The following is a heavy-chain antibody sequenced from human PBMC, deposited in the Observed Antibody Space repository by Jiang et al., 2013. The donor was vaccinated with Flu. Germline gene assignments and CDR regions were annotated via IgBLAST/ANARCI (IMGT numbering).Heavy chain of an antibody. D-gene: IGHD6-19*01. Sequence: GSGLVKPSETLSLTCTVSGGSISTYYWSWIRQPPGKGLEWIGYIYYSGSTNYNPSLKSRVTISVDTSKNQFSLNLSSVTAADTAVYYCARGRTEWLVLHAFDIWGQGTMVTVSS. V-gene: IGHV4-59*01. J-gene: IGHJ3*02. CDR1: GGSISTYY. CDR3: ARGRTEWLVLHAFDI. CDR2: IYYSGST.